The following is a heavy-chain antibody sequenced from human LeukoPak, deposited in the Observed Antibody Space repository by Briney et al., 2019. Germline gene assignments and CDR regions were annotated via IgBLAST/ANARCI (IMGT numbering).Heavy chain of an antibody. J-gene: IGHJ4*02. CDR3: ARGGSYCCSTSCTPSYPDY. CDR1: GGSFRGYY. D-gene: IGHD2-2*01. Sequence: SETLSLTCAVYGGSFRGYYWSWIRQPPGKGLEWIGEINHSGSTNYNPSLQSRVTISVHTSKNQFSLKLTSVTAADPAVYYCARGGSYCCSTSCTPSYPDYGGQGTLVPVSS. CDR2: INHSGST. V-gene: IGHV4-34*01.